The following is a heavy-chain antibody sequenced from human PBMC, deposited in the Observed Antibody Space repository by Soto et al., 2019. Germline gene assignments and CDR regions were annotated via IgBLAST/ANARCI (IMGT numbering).Heavy chain of an antibody. D-gene: IGHD6-13*01. Sequence: PGGSLRLSCASSGFTFSNYAMNWVRQAPGKGLEWISVISGSGGSTYYADSVKGRFTISRDNSKNTLYLQMNSLRAEDTAVYYCATILWGSRSPTGYWGQGTLVTVSS. CDR1: GFTFSNYA. CDR3: ATILWGSRSPTGY. J-gene: IGHJ4*02. V-gene: IGHV3-23*01. CDR2: ISGSGGST.